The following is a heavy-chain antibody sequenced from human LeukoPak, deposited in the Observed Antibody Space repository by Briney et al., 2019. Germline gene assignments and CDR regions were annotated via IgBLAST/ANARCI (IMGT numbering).Heavy chain of an antibody. CDR2: ISAYNGNT. J-gene: IGHJ6*02. V-gene: IGHV1-18*01. Sequence: ASVKVSCKASGYTFTSYGISWVRQAPGQGLEWMGWISAYNGNTNYAQKLQGRVTMTTDTSTSTAYMELRSLRSDDTAVYYCATSGSSGWYRYYYYYGMDVWGQGTTVTVSS. CDR3: ATSGSSGWYRYYYYYGMDV. D-gene: IGHD6-19*01. CDR1: GYTFTSYG.